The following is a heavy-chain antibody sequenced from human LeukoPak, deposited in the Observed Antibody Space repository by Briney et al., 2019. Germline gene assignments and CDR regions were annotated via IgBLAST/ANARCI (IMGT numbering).Heavy chain of an antibody. J-gene: IGHJ4*02. CDR2: INWNGGST. Sequence: GGSLRLSCAASGFTFDDYGMSWVRQAPGKGLEWVSGINWNGGSTRYADSVRGRFTISRDNAKNSLYLQMNSLRAEDTALYYCARDDGGLFDYWGQGTLVTVSS. CDR1: GFTFDDYG. V-gene: IGHV3-20*04. D-gene: IGHD3-10*01. CDR3: ARDDGGLFDY.